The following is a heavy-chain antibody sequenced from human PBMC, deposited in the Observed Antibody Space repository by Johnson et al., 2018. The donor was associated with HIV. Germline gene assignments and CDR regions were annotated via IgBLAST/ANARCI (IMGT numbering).Heavy chain of an antibody. J-gene: IGHJ3*01. CDR2: IYTGGST. CDR1: GFSFTNAW. D-gene: IGHD2-2*01. Sequence: VQLVESGGGLVKPVGSLRISCAASGFSFTNAWMSWVRQGPGKGLEWVSVIYTGGSTYYPASVKGRFTTSRENAKNSFDLQMNSLTAGDTAVYYCSRRSTRSDGFDLWGQGTMVIVSS. CDR3: SRRSTRSDGFDL. V-gene: IGHV3-66*01.